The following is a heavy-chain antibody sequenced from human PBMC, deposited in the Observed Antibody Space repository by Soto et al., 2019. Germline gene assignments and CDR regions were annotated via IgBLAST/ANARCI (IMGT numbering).Heavy chain of an antibody. CDR3: AKAVNYNDRSGYYYFDL. V-gene: IGHV3-23*01. D-gene: IGHD3-22*01. Sequence: EVQLLHSGGGLAQPGGSLRLSCEASGFTFNNYAMNWVRQAPGKGLEWVSSVSNSGGSTNYADSVTGRFTISRDNSKNTVSLQMNSLRVEDTAVYYCAKAVNYNDRSGYYYFDLWGQGMLVTVSS. CDR1: GFTFNNYA. CDR2: VSNSGGST. J-gene: IGHJ4*02.